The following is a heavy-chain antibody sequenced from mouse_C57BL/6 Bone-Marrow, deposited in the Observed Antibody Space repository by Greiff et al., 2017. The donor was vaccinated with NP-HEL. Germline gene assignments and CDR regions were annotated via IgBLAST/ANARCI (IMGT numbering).Heavy chain of an antibody. V-gene: IGHV12-3*01. D-gene: IGHD2-2*01. CDR3: AGDRHGSWYFDV. CDR1: GFPITSGYY. Sequence: QVQLKESGPGLVKPSQSLFLTCSITGFPITSGYYWIWIRQSPGKPLAWMGYITHSGETFYNPSLQSPISITRETSKNQFFLQLNSVTTEDTAMYYWAGDRHGSWYFDVWGTGTTVTVSS. J-gene: IGHJ1*03. CDR2: ITHSGET.